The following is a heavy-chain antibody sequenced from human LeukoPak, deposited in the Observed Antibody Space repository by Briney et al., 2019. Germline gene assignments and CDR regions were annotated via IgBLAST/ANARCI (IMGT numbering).Heavy chain of an antibody. Sequence: SETLSLTCAVYGGSFSGYYWSWIRRPPGKGLEWIGEINHSGSTNYNPSLKSRVTISVDTSKNQFSLKLSSVTAADTAVYYCASRHCSSTSCYKRNYYYYMDVWGKGTTVTVSS. D-gene: IGHD2-2*02. J-gene: IGHJ6*03. V-gene: IGHV4-34*01. CDR2: INHSGST. CDR3: ASRHCSSTSCYKRNYYYYMDV. CDR1: GGSFSGYY.